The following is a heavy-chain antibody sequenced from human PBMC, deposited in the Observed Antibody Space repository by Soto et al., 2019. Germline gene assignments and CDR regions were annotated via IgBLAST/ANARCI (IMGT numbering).Heavy chain of an antibody. CDR3: ARGNHRWLQLWYFDL. D-gene: IGHD5-12*01. CDR2: IIPIFGTA. V-gene: IGHV1-69*12. CDR1: GGTFSIYT. Sequence: QVQLVQSGAEVKKPGSSVTVSCKASGGTFSIYTISWVRQAPGQGREWMGGIIPIFGTANYAQKFQGRVTITADESTSTAYMELSSLRSEDTAVYYCARGNHRWLQLWYFDLWGRGTLVTVSS. J-gene: IGHJ2*01.